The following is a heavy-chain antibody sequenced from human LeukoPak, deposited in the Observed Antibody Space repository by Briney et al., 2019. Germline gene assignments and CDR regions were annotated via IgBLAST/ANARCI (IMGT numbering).Heavy chain of an antibody. V-gene: IGHV4-4*07. CDR3: ARLGIAAAGPLTYYFDY. J-gene: IGHJ4*02. CDR1: GGSISSYY. CDR2: IYTSGST. D-gene: IGHD6-13*01. Sequence: SETLSLTCTVSGGSISSYYWSWIRQPAGKGLEWIGRIYTSGSTNYNPSLKSRVTISVDTSKNQFSLKLSSVTAADTAVYYCARLGIAAAGPLTYYFDYWGQGTLVTVSS.